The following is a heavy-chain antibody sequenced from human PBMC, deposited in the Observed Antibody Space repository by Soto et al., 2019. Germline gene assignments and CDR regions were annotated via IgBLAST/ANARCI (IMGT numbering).Heavy chain of an antibody. CDR3: ARGAPIVVVPAAQTYYYGMDV. CDR1: GYTFTGYY. Sequence: ASVKVSCKASGYTFTGYYMHWVRQAPGQGLEWMGWINPNSGGTNYAQKFQGWVTMTRDTSISTAYMELSRLRSDDTAVYYCARGAPIVVVPAAQTYYYGMDVWGQGTTVTVS. D-gene: IGHD2-2*01. J-gene: IGHJ6*02. CDR2: INPNSGGT. V-gene: IGHV1-2*04.